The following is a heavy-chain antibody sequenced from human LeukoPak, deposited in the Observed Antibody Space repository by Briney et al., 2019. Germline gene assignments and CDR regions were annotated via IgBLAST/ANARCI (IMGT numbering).Heavy chain of an antibody. J-gene: IGHJ6*03. D-gene: IGHD3-3*01. CDR2: IRYDGSNK. V-gene: IGHV3-30*02. Sequence: PGGSLRLSCAASGFTFSSYGMHWVRQAPGKGLEWVAFIRYDGSNKYYADSVKGRFTISRDNSKNTLYLQMNSLRAEDTAVYYCTRERSPDFWSGYRPKYYMDVWGKGTTVTVSS. CDR1: GFTFSSYG. CDR3: TRERSPDFWSGYRPKYYMDV.